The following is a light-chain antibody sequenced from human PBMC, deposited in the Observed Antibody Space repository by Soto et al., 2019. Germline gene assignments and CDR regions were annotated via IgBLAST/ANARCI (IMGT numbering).Light chain of an antibody. V-gene: IGKV1-5*01. CDR3: QQYNSYSYT. J-gene: IGKJ2*01. Sequence: DIQMTQSPSTLAASVGDTVTMTCRSSSKWLAWYQKKPGKAPKLLIYDASSLESGVPSRFSGSGSGTEFTLTISSLQPDDFATYYCQQYNSYSYTFGQGTKLEIK. CDR2: DAS. CDR1: SSKW.